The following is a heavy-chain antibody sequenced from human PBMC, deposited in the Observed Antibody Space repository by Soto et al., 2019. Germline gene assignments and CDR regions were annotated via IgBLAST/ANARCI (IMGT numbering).Heavy chain of an antibody. CDR2: IYYSGST. V-gene: IGHV4-31*03. D-gene: IGHD6-19*01. CDR3: ARSSVAGAGYFQH. CDR1: GGSVSGGVYY. J-gene: IGHJ1*01. Sequence: SETLSLTCTVSGGSVSGGVYYWNWIRQHPEKGLEWIGYIYYSGSTYYNPSLRSRVTISADTSKNQFSLKLSSVTVADTAVYYCARSSVAGAGYFQHWGKGTQVT.